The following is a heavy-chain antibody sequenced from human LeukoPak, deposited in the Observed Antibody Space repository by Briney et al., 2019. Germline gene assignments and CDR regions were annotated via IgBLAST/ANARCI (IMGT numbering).Heavy chain of an antibody. V-gene: IGHV4-61*02. D-gene: IGHD2-15*01. J-gene: IGHJ5*02. Sequence: SQTLSLTCTVSGDSISNGDYYWSWIRQPAGKGLERIRRFSASGNINYNPSLKSPLTISIDTSKNQFSLTLTSVTAAYTALYFCARHNRYCIGGYCSNWFDPWGQGTLVTVSS. CDR2: FSASGNI. CDR1: GDSISNGDYY. CDR3: ARHNRYCIGGYCSNWFDP.